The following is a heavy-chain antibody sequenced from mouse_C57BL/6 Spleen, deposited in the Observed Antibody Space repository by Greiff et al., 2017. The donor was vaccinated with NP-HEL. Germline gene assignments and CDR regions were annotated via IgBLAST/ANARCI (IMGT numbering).Heavy chain of an antibody. V-gene: IGHV1-69*01. CDR3: ARGVYYDYDRDAMDY. D-gene: IGHD2-4*01. CDR1: GYTFTSYW. Sequence: QVQLQQPGAELVMPGASVKLSCKASGYTFTSYWMPWVKQRPGQGLEWIGEIDPSDSYTNYHQNFKGKSTLTVAKSSSTDYMQHSSLTSEDSAVYYSARGVYYDYDRDAMDYWGQGTSVTVSS. CDR2: IDPSDSYT. J-gene: IGHJ4*01.